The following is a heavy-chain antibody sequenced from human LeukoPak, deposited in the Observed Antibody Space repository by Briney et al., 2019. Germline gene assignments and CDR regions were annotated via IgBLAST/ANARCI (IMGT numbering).Heavy chain of an antibody. CDR1: GFTFSSYA. CDR3: ARSFPATGYSSVVAPNFDY. J-gene: IGHJ4*02. D-gene: IGHD6-19*01. CDR2: ISYDGSNK. V-gene: IGHV3-30-3*01. Sequence: GRSLRLSCAASGFTFSSYAMHWVRQAPGKGLEWVAVISYDGSNKYYADSVKGRFTISRDNSKNTLYLQMNSLRAEDTAVYYCARSFPATGYSSVVAPNFDYWGQGTLVTVSS.